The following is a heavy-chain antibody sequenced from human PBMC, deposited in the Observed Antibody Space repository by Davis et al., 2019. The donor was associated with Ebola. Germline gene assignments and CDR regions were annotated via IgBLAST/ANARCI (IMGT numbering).Heavy chain of an antibody. Sequence: GESLKISCAASGFTFSSYWMHWVRQAPGKGLVWVSRINSDGSSTSYADSVKGRFTISRDNAKNTLYLQMNSLRAEDTAVYYCARGPPGYCSSTSCPWRYFDLWGRGTLVTVSS. D-gene: IGHD2-2*01. CDR3: ARGPPGYCSSTSCPWRYFDL. J-gene: IGHJ2*01. CDR2: INSDGSST. CDR1: GFTFSSYW. V-gene: IGHV3-74*01.